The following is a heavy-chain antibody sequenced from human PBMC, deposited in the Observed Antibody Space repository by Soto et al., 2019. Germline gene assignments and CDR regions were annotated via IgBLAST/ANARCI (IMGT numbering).Heavy chain of an antibody. CDR3: ARSLGYGYDYYYYGMDV. Sequence: PSETLSLTCTVSGGSISGYYWSWIRQPPGKGLEWIGEINHSGSTNYNPSLKSRVTISVDTSKNQFSLKLSSVTAADTAVYYCARSLGYGYDYYYYGMDVWGQGTTVTVSS. V-gene: IGHV4-34*01. CDR1: GGSISGYY. CDR2: INHSGST. J-gene: IGHJ6*02. D-gene: IGHD5-18*01.